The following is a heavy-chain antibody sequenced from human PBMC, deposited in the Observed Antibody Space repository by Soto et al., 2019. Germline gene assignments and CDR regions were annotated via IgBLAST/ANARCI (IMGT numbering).Heavy chain of an antibody. J-gene: IGHJ6*02. CDR3: ARDQGTAMVPYYYYGMDV. CDR1: GYTFTSYG. D-gene: IGHD5-18*01. V-gene: IGHV1-18*04. Sequence: ASVKVSCKASGYTFTSYGISWVRQAPGQGLEWMGWISAYNGNTNYAQKLQDRVTMTTDTSTSTAYMELRSLRSDDTAVYYCARDQGTAMVPYYYYGMDVWGQGTTVTVSS. CDR2: ISAYNGNT.